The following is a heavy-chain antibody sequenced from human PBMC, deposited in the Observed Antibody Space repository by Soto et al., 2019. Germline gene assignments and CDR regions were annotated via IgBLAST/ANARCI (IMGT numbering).Heavy chain of an antibody. CDR2: IIPIFGTA. V-gene: IGHV1-69*13. CDR1: GGTFSSYA. Sequence: GASVKVSCKASGGTFSSYAISWVRQAPGQGLEWIGGIIPIFGTANYAQKFQGRVTITADESTSTAYMEPSSLRSEDTAVYYCARGDGYNIGTLDYWGQGTLVTVSS. D-gene: IGHD5-12*01. CDR3: ARGDGYNIGTLDY. J-gene: IGHJ4*02.